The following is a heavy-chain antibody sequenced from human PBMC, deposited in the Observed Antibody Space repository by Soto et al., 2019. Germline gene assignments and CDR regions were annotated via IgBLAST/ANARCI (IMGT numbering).Heavy chain of an antibody. D-gene: IGHD1-1*01. V-gene: IGHV3-11*06. CDR2: SSDSGTFT. CDR1: GFTFSDYY. J-gene: IGHJ4*02. CDR3: ARSGDNYNLLDY. Sequence: PGGSLRLSCAASGFTFSDYYMSWIRQAPGKGLEWLSYSSDSGTFTRYADSVKGRFSISRDNAKNSLYLQINSLRGEDTAIYYCARSGDNYNLLDYWGQGTPAPVSS.